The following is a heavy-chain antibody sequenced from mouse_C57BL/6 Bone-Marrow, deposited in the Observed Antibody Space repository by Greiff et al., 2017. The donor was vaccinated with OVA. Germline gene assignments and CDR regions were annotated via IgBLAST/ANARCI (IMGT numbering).Heavy chain of an antibody. J-gene: IGHJ2*01. CDR1: GFTFSDFY. D-gene: IGHD1-1*02. V-gene: IGHV7-1*01. CDR3: ARDAGWLDY. CDR2: SRNKANDYTT. Sequence: EVQGVESGGGLVQSGRSLRLSCATSGFTFSDFYMEWVRQAPGKGLEWIAASRNKANDYTTEYSASVKGRFIVSRDTSQSILYRQMNALRAEDTAIYYCARDAGWLDYWGQGTTLTVSS.